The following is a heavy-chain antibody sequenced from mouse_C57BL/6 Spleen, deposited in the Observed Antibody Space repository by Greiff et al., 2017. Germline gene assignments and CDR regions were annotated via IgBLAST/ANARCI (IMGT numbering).Heavy chain of an antibody. CDR1: GYTFTSYW. V-gene: IGHV1-74*01. CDR3: ANQRSCAYYAMDY. J-gene: IGHJ4*01. CDR2: IHTYDSDT. Sequence: QVQLQQPGAELVKPGASVKVSCKASGYTFTSYWMHWVKQRPGQGLEWIGRIHTYDSDTNYNQKFKGKATLTVDKSSSTAYMQLSSLTSEDSAVYYWANQRSCAYYAMDYWGQGTSGTVAS. D-gene: IGHD6-1*01.